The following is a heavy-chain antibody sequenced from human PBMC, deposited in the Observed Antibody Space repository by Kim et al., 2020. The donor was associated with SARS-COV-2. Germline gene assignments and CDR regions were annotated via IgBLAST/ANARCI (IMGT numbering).Heavy chain of an antibody. D-gene: IGHD6-19*01. Sequence: GGSLRLSCAASGFTFSNYWMHWVRQAPGKGLVWVSRINSDGSSTYYADSVKGRFTISRDNAKNTLYLQMNSLRDDDTAVYYCARGAAGGGQGSENWGQGTPVTVSS. CDR2: INSDGSST. CDR1: GFTFSNYW. J-gene: IGHJ4*02. V-gene: IGHV3-74*01. CDR3: ARGAAGGGQGSEN.